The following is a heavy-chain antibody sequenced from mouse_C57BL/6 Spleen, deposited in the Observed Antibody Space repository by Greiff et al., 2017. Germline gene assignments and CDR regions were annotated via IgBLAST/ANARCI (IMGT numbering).Heavy chain of an antibody. V-gene: IGHV3-6*01. D-gene: IGHD2-4*01. CDR2: ISYDGSN. CDR3: ARGDYDYDDWYFDV. CDR1: GYPITSGYY. Sequence: DVKLQESGPGLVKPSQSLSLTCSVTGYPITSGYYWNWIRQFPGNKLEWMGYISYDGSNNYNPTLKNRITITRDTSKNQFFLKLNTVTTEDTATYYCARGDYDYDDWYFDVWGTGTTVTVSS. J-gene: IGHJ1*03.